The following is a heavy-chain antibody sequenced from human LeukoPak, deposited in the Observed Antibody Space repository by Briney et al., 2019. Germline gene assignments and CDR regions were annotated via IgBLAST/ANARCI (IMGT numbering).Heavy chain of an antibody. D-gene: IGHD1-14*01. CDR3: ARVVSRDFDY. V-gene: IGHV1-3*01. J-gene: IGHJ4*02. Sequence: GASVKVSCKASGYTFTSYAMHWVRQAPGQRLEWMGWINAGNGNTKYSQKFQGRVTITRDTSTSTAYMELRSLRSDDTAVYYCARVVSRDFDYWGQGTLVTVSS. CDR2: INAGNGNT. CDR1: GYTFTSYA.